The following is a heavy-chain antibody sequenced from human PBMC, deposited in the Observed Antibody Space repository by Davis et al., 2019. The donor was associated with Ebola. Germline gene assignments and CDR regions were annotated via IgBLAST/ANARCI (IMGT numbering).Heavy chain of an antibody. CDR2: ISYDGSNK. Sequence: PGGSLRLSCAASGFTFSSYWMSWVRQAPGKGLEWVAVISYDGSNKYYADSVKGRFTISRDNSKNTLYLQMNSLRAEDTAVYYCAKGTLGIAAAVFDYWGQGTLVTVSS. V-gene: IGHV3-30*18. D-gene: IGHD6-13*01. CDR3: AKGTLGIAAAVFDY. CDR1: GFTFSSYW. J-gene: IGHJ4*02.